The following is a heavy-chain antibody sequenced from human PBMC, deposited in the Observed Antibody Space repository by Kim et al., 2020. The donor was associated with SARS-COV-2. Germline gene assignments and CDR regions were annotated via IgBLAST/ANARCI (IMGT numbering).Heavy chain of an antibody. J-gene: IGHJ6*02. V-gene: IGHV1-2*02. D-gene: IGHD6-13*01. CDR1: GYTFTGYY. CDR3: ARLGAAAGGYYYYGMDV. Sequence: ASVKVSCKASGYTFTGYYMHWVRQAPGQGLEWMGWINPNSGGTNYAQKFQGRVTMTRDTSISTAYMELSRLRSDDTAVYYCARLGAAAGGYYYYGMDVWGQGTTVTVPS. CDR2: INPNSGGT.